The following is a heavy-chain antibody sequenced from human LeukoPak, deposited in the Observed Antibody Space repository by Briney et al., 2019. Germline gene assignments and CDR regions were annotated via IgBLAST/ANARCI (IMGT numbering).Heavy chain of an antibody. CDR1: RGSISYYY. D-gene: IGHD3-10*01. V-gene: IGHV4-59*08. Sequence: SETLSLTCTVSRGSISYYYWSWIRQPPGKGLEWIGYIYHSGSTTYNPSLTSRVTISLDTSKNQFSLKLSSVTAADTAVYYCARLGASWFGDPFDYWGQGTLVTVSS. CDR3: ARLGASWFGDPFDY. J-gene: IGHJ4*02. CDR2: IYHSGST.